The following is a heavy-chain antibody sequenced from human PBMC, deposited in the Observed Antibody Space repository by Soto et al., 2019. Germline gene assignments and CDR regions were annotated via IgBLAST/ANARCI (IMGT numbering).Heavy chain of an antibody. D-gene: IGHD4-17*01. Sequence: GESLKISCQGSGYPFTNYWIGWVRQMPGKGLEWVGTIYPADSDTRYSPTFQGQVTISADKSINTAYLQWSSLEASGSAMFYCVRTTRRARAVEVWGQGTLVTVSS. CDR1: GYPFTNYW. J-gene: IGHJ4*02. CDR2: IYPADSDT. V-gene: IGHV5-51*01. CDR3: VRTTRRARAVEV.